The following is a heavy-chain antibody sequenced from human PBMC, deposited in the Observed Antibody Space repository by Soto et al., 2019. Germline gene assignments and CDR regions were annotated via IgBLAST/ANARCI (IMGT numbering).Heavy chain of an antibody. J-gene: IGHJ5*02. D-gene: IGHD3-10*01. CDR2: IDWDDDK. CDR1: GFLLTTAGMC. V-gene: IGHV2-70*01. Sequence: SGPTLVNPTQTLTLTCTFSGFLLTTAGMCVSWIRQPPGGALEWLALIDWDDDKYYSTSLKTRLSVSKDTSRNQVFLTMTNMDPADTGTYYCARIGFGEITGPWGQGTMVTVSS. CDR3: ARIGFGEITGP.